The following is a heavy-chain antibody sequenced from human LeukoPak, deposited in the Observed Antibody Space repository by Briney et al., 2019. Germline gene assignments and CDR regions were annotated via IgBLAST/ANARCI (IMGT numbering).Heavy chain of an antibody. CDR2: IKQDGSEK. Sequence: GGSLRLSCAASGFTFSSYWMSWVRQAPGKGLEWVANIKQDGSEKYYVDSVKGRFTISRDNAKNSLYLQMNSLRAEDTAVYYCARVPVKGSGSYFYYYYMDVWGKGTTVTISS. D-gene: IGHD3-10*01. J-gene: IGHJ6*03. CDR1: GFTFSSYW. CDR3: ARVPVKGSGSYFYYYYMDV. V-gene: IGHV3-7*03.